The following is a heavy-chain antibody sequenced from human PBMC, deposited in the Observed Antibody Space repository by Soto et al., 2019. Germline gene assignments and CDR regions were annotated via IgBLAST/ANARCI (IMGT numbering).Heavy chain of an antibody. V-gene: IGHV2-26*01. Sequence: QVTLKESGPVLVQATETLTLTCNVSGFSLTNVQKGVAWIRQPPGKALEWLAHILSDVEQSYKSSLKKRLTISQDNSKRQVVLVMTNVEPVDTATYYCARISGRFGASHFDFWGQGSSVIVSS. CDR1: GFSLTNVQKG. CDR2: ILSDVEQ. D-gene: IGHD3-10*01. J-gene: IGHJ4*02. CDR3: ARISGRFGASHFDF.